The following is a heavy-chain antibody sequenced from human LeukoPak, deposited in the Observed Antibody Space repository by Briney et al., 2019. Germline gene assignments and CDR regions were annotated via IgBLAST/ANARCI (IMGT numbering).Heavy chain of an antibody. CDR2: IRYDGSNK. J-gene: IGHJ6*03. CDR3: ARDASGDYYMDV. Sequence: GGSLRLSCAASGFTFSSYGMHWVRQAPGKGLEWVAFIRYDGSNKYYADSVKGRFTISRDNAKNSVYLQMNSLRAEDTAVYYCARDASGDYYMDVWGKGTTVTVSS. D-gene: IGHD1-26*01. CDR1: GFTFSSYG. V-gene: IGHV3-30*02.